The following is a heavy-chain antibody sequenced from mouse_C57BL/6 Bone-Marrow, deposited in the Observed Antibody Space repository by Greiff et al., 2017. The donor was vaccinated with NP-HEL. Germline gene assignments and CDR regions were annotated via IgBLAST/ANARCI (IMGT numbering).Heavy chain of an antibody. CDR3: ARHGDYFGSSYGYFDV. J-gene: IGHJ1*03. CDR2: FYPGSGSI. D-gene: IGHD1-1*01. CDR1: GYTFTEYT. Sequence: VKLVESGAELVKPGASVKLSCKASGYTFTEYTIHWVKQRSGQGLEWIGWFYPGSGSIKYNEKFKDKATLTADKSSSTVYMDRSRLTSEDSAVYFCARHGDYFGSSYGYFDVWGTGTTVTVSS. V-gene: IGHV1-62-2*01.